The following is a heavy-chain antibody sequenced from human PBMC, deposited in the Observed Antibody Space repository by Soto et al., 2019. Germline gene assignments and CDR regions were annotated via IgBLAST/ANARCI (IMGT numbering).Heavy chain of an antibody. Sequence: GGSLRLSCAASGFTVSSNYMSWVRQAPGKGLEWVAVISYDGSNKYYADSVKGRFTISRDNSKNTLYLQMNSLRAEDTAVYYCARDFGWTGFDYWGQGTLVTVSS. V-gene: IGHV3-30-3*01. D-gene: IGHD3-9*01. CDR3: ARDFGWTGFDY. J-gene: IGHJ4*02. CDR1: GFTVSSNY. CDR2: ISYDGSNK.